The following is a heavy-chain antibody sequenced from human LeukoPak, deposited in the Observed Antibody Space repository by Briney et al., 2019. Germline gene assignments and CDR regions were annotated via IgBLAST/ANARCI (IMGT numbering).Heavy chain of an antibody. CDR2: IRSKAYGGTT. J-gene: IGHJ4*02. V-gene: IGHV3-49*04. CDR3: TRDGIVGATTGFDY. D-gene: IGHD1-26*01. CDR1: GFTFCDYA. Sequence: PGRSLRLSCTASGFTFCDYAMSWVRQAPGKGLEWVGFIRSKAYGGTTEYAASVKGIFTISRDDSKSIAYLQMNSLKTEDTAVYYCTRDGIVGATTGFDYWGQGTLVTVSS.